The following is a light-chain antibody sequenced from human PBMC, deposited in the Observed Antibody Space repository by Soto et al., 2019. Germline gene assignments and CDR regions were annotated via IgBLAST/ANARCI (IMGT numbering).Light chain of an antibody. CDR3: QRYDSLPPT. CDR2: DAS. Sequence: DIQMTQSPSSLSASVGDRVTITCQASRDIGKYLNWFQEKPGKAPKLLVYDASSLQTGVPSRLSGSGSGTDFTFTISSLQPEDFATYYCQRYDSLPPTFGQGTRLEMK. V-gene: IGKV1-33*01. J-gene: IGKJ5*01. CDR1: RDIGKY.